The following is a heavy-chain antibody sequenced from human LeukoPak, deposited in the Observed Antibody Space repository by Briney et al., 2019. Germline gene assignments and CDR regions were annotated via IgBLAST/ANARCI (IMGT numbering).Heavy chain of an antibody. CDR1: GYTFTSYG. Sequence: GASVKVSCKASGYTFTSYGITWVRQAPGQGLEWMGWINTYNGDTDYPHKLQGRVIMTTDTSTGTAYMEVRSLRSDDTAVYYCARWRGFTGSADENWFDPWGQGTLVTVSS. CDR2: INTYNGDT. J-gene: IGHJ5*02. V-gene: IGHV1-18*01. D-gene: IGHD1-14*01. CDR3: ARWRGFTGSADENWFDP.